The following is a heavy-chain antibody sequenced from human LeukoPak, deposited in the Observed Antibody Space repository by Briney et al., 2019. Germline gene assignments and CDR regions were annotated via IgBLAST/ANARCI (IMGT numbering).Heavy chain of an antibody. CDR3: ARFTSGYYGYFDY. J-gene: IGHJ4*02. Sequence: RASVKVSCKASGYTFTGYYMHWMRQAPGQGLEWMGWINPNSGGTKYAQKFQGRVTMTRDTSISTAYMELSRVRSDDTAVYYCARFTSGYYGYFDYWGQGTLVTVSS. CDR1: GYTFTGYY. CDR2: INPNSGGT. D-gene: IGHD3-22*01. V-gene: IGHV1-2*02.